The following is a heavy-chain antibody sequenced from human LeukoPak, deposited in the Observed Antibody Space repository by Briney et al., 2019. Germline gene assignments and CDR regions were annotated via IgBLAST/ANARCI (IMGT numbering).Heavy chain of an antibody. J-gene: IGHJ4*02. CDR2: ISAYNGNT. D-gene: IGHD5-18*01. CDR3: PRDTAMVGDY. V-gene: IGHV1-18*01. Sequence: ASVKVSFKASGYTFTSYGITWVRQAPGQGLEWMGWISAYNGNTNYAQKLQGRVTMTTDTSTSTAYMELRSLRSDDTAVYYCPRDTAMVGDYWGQGTLVTVSS. CDR1: GYTFTSYG.